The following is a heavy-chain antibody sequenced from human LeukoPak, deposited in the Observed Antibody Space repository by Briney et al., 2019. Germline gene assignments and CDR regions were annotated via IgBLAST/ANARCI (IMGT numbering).Heavy chain of an antibody. D-gene: IGHD3-10*01. J-gene: IGHJ4*02. CDR3: ARDHVINQAPPGF. V-gene: IGHV3-33*01. CDR2: VWSDGTNK. Sequence: GGSLRLSCAASGFTFTNYGIHWVRQAPGKGLEWVAVVWSDGTNKYYADSVKGRFTISRDNSKNTVYLQMNSLRAEDTAVYYCARDHVINQAPPGFWGQGTLVTVSS. CDR1: GFTFTNYG.